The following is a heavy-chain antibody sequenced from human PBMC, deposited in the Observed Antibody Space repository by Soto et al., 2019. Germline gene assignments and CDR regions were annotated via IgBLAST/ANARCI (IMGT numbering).Heavy chain of an antibody. J-gene: IGHJ6*02. V-gene: IGHV4-4*07. CDR2: IYTSGST. CDR1: GGSISSYY. CDR3: ARDRRRIPMVRGLPYYYYYGMDV. D-gene: IGHD3-10*01. Sequence: KSSETLSLTCTVSGGSISSYYWSWIRQPAGKGLEWIGRIYTSGSTDYNPSLKSRVTMSVDTSKNQFSLKLSSVTAADTAVYYCARDRRRIPMVRGLPYYYYYGMDVWGQGTTVTVSS.